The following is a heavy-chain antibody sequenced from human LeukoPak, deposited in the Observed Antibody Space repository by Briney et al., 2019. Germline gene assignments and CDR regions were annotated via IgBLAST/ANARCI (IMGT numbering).Heavy chain of an antibody. J-gene: IGHJ4*02. D-gene: IGHD1-26*01. Sequence: SETLSLTCTVSGASITSRSYLWGWIRQPPGKGLEWIGTIYYSGSTYYSPSLKSRVSISVDTPKNQFSLRLSSVTAADTAMYYCARGGSGTYYHYWGQGTLVTVSS. CDR2: IYYSGST. CDR1: GASITSRSYL. CDR3: ARGGSGTYYHY. V-gene: IGHV4-39*01.